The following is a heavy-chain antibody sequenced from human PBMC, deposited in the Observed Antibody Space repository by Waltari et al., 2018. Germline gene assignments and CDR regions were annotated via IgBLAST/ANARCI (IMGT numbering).Heavy chain of an antibody. V-gene: IGHV3-9*01. Sequence: EVQLVESGGGSVQPGGSLRLACAASGFTFDQCAMHWVRQVPGKGLEWVLGISWNSGSVDYADSVKGRFTISRDNAKNSVHLQMYNLRTEDTGLYYCAKDNEQWPHAFDHWGQGTPVTVSS. D-gene: IGHD6-19*01. J-gene: IGHJ4*02. CDR3: AKDNEQWPHAFDH. CDR2: ISWNSGSV. CDR1: GFTFDQCA.